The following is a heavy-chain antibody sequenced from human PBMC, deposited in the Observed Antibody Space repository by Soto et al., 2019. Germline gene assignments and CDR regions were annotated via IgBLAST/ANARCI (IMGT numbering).Heavy chain of an antibody. CDR1: GSRFSNYV. CDR3: AREGRGKKAGYNGLVSLGF. Sequence: ASVTVSCKVSGSRFSNYVISWVRQAPGHGMEWLGRSIPIFNSTKYAQSFQGRVTITADRSTSTASLELSSLRSDDTAVYYCAREGRGKKAGYNGLVSLGFWGQGTQVTVSS. CDR2: SIPIFNST. J-gene: IGHJ4*02. V-gene: IGHV1-69*06. D-gene: IGHD2-2*02.